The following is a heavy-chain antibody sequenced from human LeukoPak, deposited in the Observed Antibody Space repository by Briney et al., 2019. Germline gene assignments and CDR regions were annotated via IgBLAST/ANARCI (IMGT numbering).Heavy chain of an antibody. D-gene: IGHD2-2*01. Sequence: SETLSLTCAVYGGSFSGYYWSWIRQPPGKGLEWIGETSHSGSTNYNPSLESRVTISVDTSKKQFSLKLTSVTAADTAVYFCARNYCSTTSCSYGLDIWAQGTMVTVSS. CDR2: TSHSGST. J-gene: IGHJ3*02. CDR3: ARNYCSTTSCSYGLDI. V-gene: IGHV4-34*01. CDR1: GGSFSGYY.